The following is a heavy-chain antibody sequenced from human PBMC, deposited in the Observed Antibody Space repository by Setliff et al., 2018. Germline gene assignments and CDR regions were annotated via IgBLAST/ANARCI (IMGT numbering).Heavy chain of an antibody. J-gene: IGHJ4*02. V-gene: IGHV4-39*01. D-gene: IGHD4-17*01. CDR1: GGSISSSSYY. CDR3: ARLRKDYGDYYYFDY. Sequence: SETLSLTCTVSGGSISSSSYYWGWIRQPPGKGLEWIGSIYYSGSTYYNPSLKSRVTISRDNAKNSLYLQMNSLRAEDTAVYYCARLRKDYGDYYYFDYWGQGTLVTVSS. CDR2: IYYSGST.